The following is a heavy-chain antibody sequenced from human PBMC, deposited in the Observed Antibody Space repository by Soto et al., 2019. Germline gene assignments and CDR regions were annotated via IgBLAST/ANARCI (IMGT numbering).Heavy chain of an antibody. CDR1: GFTFSSYA. D-gene: IGHD2-2*01. J-gene: IGHJ4*02. Sequence: GGSLRLSCAASGFTFSSYAMSWVRQAPGKGLEWVSAISGSGGSTYYADSVKGRFTISRDNSKNTLYLQMNSLRAEDTAVYYCAKVSTIVVVPAALFDYWGQGTLVTVSS. V-gene: IGHV3-23*01. CDR3: AKVSTIVVVPAALFDY. CDR2: ISGSGGST.